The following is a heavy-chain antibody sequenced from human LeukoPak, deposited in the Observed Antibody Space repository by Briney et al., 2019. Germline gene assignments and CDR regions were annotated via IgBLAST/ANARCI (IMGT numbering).Heavy chain of an antibody. D-gene: IGHD3-3*01. CDR2: IIPIFGTA. V-gene: IGHV1-69*13. Sequence: GASVKVSCKASGYTFTGHNVHWVRQAPGPGLEWMGGIIPIFGTANYAQKFQGRVTITADESTSTAYMELSSLRSEDTAVYYCARDRELLYRYENWFDPWGQGTLVTVSS. CDR3: ARDRELLYRYENWFDP. J-gene: IGHJ5*02. CDR1: GYTFTGHN.